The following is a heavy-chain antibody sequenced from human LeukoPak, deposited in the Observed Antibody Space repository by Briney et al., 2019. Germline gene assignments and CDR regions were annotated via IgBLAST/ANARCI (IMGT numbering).Heavy chain of an antibody. V-gene: IGHV1-69*04. J-gene: IGHJ4*02. Sequence: WASVKVSCKASGSTFSSYAISWVRQAPGQGLEWMGRIIPILGIANYAQKFQGRVTITADKSTSTAYMELSSLRSEDTAVYYCARDRASIVATDLNFDYWGQGTLVTVSS. CDR3: ARDRASIVATDLNFDY. D-gene: IGHD5-12*01. CDR2: IIPILGIA. CDR1: GSTFSSYA.